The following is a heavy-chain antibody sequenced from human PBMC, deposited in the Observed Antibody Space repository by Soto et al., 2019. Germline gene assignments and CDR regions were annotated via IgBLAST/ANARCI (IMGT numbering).Heavy chain of an antibody. V-gene: IGHV3-13*01. CDR1: GFSFSSYD. Sequence: EVQLVESGGGLVQTGGSLRLSCEGSGFSFSSYDIHWVRQAAGKRLEWVAAIGADGDTYYSDSVKGRLTISRENTKNSLYLQMNRLRTGDTGVYHCAKARLYYYYGMDVWGQGTMVTVSS. J-gene: IGHJ6*01. CDR3: AKARLYYYYGMDV. CDR2: IGADGDT.